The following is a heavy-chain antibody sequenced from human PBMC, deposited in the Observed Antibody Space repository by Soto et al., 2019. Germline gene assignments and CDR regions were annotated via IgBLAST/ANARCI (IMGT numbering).Heavy chain of an antibody. CDR3: ARDAGVTTIEGRAWAQNWFGP. CDR1: GFTFSSYG. Sequence: QVQLVESGGGVVQPGRSLRLSCAASGFTFSSYGMHWVRQAPGKGLEWVAVIRYDGSNKYYADSVQGRFTISRDNSKNTLYLKMNGLRAEDTAVYYCARDAGVTTIEGRAWAQNWFGPWGQGTLVTVSS. V-gene: IGHV3-33*01. D-gene: IGHD4-17*01. CDR2: IRYDGSNK. J-gene: IGHJ5*02.